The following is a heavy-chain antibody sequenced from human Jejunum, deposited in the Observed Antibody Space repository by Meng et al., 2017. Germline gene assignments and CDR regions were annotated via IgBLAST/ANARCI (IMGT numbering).Heavy chain of an antibody. CDR2: ISSTSRNI. J-gene: IGHJ4*02. Sequence: GGSLRLSCAASGFTFSSFEMTWVRQAPGKRLEWMSYISSTSRNIYYADSVRGRFTVSRDNAENSLYLQMNSLRADDTAVYYCARVGPTSTPLDYWGQGTLVTVSS. V-gene: IGHV3-48*03. CDR3: ARVGPTSTPLDY. D-gene: IGHD3-16*01. CDR1: GFTFSSFE.